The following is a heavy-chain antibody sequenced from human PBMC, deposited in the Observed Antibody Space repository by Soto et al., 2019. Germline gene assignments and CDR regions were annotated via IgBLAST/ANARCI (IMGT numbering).Heavy chain of an antibody. CDR2: IIPIFGTA. J-gene: IGHJ3*02. V-gene: IGHV1-69*13. Sequence: SVKVSCKASGGTFSSYAISWVRQAPGQGLEWMGGIIPIFGTANYAQKFQGRVTITADESTSTAYMELSSLRSEDTAVYYCARVLQFIQGYCSSTSCYNAFDIWGKGTMATVS. CDR1: GGTFSSYA. CDR3: ARVLQFIQGYCSSTSCYNAFDI. D-gene: IGHD2-2*02.